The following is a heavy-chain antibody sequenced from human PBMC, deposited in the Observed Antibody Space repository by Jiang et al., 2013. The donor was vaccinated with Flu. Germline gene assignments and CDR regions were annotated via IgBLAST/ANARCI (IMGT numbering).Heavy chain of an antibody. V-gene: IGHV4-39*01. CDR3: ARHVPGRYYYDSSGYYPDY. D-gene: IGHD3-22*01. J-gene: IGHJ4*02. CDR1: GGSISSSSYY. Sequence: SGSGLVKPSETLSLTCTVSGGSISSSSYYWGWIRQPPGKGLEWIGSIYYSGSTYYNPSLKSRVTISVDTSKNQFSLKLSSVTAADTAVYYCARHVPGRYYYDSSGYYPDYWGQGTLVTVSS. CDR2: IYYSGST.